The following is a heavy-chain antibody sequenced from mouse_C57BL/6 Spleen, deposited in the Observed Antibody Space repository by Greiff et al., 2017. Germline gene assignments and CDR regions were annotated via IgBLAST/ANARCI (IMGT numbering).Heavy chain of an antibody. V-gene: IGHV1-52*01. CDR2: IDPSDSET. J-gene: IGHJ2*01. CDR3: ARMDFGY. CDR1: GYNFTSYW. Sequence: QVQLQQPGAELVRPGSSVKLSCKASGYNFTSYWMHWVKQRPIQGLEWIGNIDPSDSETHYNQKFKDKATLTVDKSSSTAYMQLRSLTSEDSAVYYCARMDFGYWGQGTTLTVSS.